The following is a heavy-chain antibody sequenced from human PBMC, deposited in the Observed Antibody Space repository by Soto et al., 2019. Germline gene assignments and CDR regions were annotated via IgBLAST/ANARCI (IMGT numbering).Heavy chain of an antibody. D-gene: IGHD5-18*01. V-gene: IGHV4-59*01. CDR3: ARADTAMPSTVDY. J-gene: IGHJ4*02. Sequence: SETLSLTCTVSGGSISSYYWSCIRQPPGKGLEWIGYIYYSGSTNYNPSLKSRVTISVDTSKNQFSLKLSSVTAADTAVYHCARADTAMPSTVDYWGQGTLVTVSS. CDR2: IYYSGST. CDR1: GGSISSYY.